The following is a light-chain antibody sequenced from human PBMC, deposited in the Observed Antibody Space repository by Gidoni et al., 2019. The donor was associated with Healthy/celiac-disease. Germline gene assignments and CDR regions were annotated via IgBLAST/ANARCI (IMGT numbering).Light chain of an antibody. Sequence: EIVMTQSPATLSVSPGERATLSCRASQSVSSNLAWYQQKPGQAPRLLISGASTRATGIPARFSGSGSGTEFTLTISSLKSEDFAVYYCQQYNNWPPQGTFGQGTKVEIK. CDR3: QQYNNWPPQGT. J-gene: IGKJ1*01. CDR1: QSVSSN. V-gene: IGKV3-15*01. CDR2: GAS.